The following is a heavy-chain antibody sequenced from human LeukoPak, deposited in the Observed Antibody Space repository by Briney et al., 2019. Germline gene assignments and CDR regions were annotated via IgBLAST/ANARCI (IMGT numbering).Heavy chain of an antibody. J-gene: IGHJ6*03. CDR1: GFTFSNYA. Sequence: GGSLRLSCAASGFTFSNYAMHWVRQAPGRGLEWVAFIRNDGNEIYYADSVKGRFTISRDNSRDTLYFQMDSLIYDDTAVYYCAKTGFQWGEYFYYMDVWGKGTTVTVSS. CDR2: IRNDGNEI. D-gene: IGHD1-14*01. V-gene: IGHV3-30*02. CDR3: AKTGFQWGEYFYYMDV.